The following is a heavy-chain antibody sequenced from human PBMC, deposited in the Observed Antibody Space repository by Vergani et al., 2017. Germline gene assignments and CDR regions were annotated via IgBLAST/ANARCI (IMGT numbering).Heavy chain of an antibody. CDR1: GYTFTSYY. CDR3: ARGFDVVVVAATPADGMDV. J-gene: IGHJ6*02. V-gene: IGHV1-46*01. D-gene: IGHD2-15*01. CDR2: INPSGGST. Sequence: QVQLVQSGAEVKKPGASVKVSCKASGYTFTSYYMHWVRQAPGQGLEWMGIINPSGGSTSYAQKFQGRVTMTRDTSPSTVYMELSSLRSEDTAVYYCARGFDVVVVAATPADGMDVWGQGTTVTVSS.